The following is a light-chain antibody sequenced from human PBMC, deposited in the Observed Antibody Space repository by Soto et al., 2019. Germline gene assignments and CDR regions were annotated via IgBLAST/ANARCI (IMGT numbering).Light chain of an antibody. Sequence: EIVLPQSPATLSVSPGERATLSCMASQSVSSYLAWYQQKPGQAPRLLIYGASTRATGIPARFSGSGSGTEFTLTISGLQPEDVATYFCQKYNSAPLTFGGGTKVDI. V-gene: IGKV3-15*01. CDR3: QKYNSAPLT. CDR1: QSVSSY. CDR2: GAS. J-gene: IGKJ4*01.